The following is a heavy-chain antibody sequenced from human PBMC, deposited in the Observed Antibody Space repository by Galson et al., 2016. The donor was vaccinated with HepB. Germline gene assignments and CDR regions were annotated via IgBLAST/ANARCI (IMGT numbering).Heavy chain of an antibody. V-gene: IGHV1-18*01. CDR2: ISAYNGNT. Sequence: SVKVSCKASGYTFSNYGFFWVRQAPGQGLECMGWISAYNGNTNYAQKFQGRVIMTKEKSTNTAYMELRGLRSDDTAVYYCARVGLHFFEIDHWGQGTLVTVSS. CDR1: GYTFSNYG. CDR3: ARVGLHFFEIDH. J-gene: IGHJ4*02. D-gene: IGHD5-24*01.